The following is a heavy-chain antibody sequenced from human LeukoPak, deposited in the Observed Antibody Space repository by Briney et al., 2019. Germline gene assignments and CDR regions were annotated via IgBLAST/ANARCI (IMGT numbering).Heavy chain of an antibody. CDR2: ISSGSSFI. CDR1: GFTFSSYS. J-gene: IGHJ5*02. CDR3: AKGTTFDWLPLS. V-gene: IGHV3-21*01. D-gene: IGHD3-9*01. Sequence: GGSLRLSCAASGFTFSSYSMNWVRQAPGKGLEWVSSISSGSSFIYYADSVKGRFTISRDNAKNSLYLQMNTLRAEDTAVYYCAKGTTFDWLPLSWGQGTLVTVSS.